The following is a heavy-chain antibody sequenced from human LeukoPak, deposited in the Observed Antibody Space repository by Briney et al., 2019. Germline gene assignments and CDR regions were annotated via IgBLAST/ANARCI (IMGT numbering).Heavy chain of an antibody. Sequence: GGSLRLSCAASGFTFGTYAMNWVRQDPGKGLEWVSAISADGDSTYYADSVKGRFTISRDNSKNTLYLQMNSLRPGDTAVYYCAKRRYCTSTSCHDFDYWGQGTLVTVSS. CDR3: AKRRYCTSTSCHDFDY. J-gene: IGHJ4*02. D-gene: IGHD2-2*01. CDR2: ISADGDST. CDR1: GFTFGTYA. V-gene: IGHV3-23*01.